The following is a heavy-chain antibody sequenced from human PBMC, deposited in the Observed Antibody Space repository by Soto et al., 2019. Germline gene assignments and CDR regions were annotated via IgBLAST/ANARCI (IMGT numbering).Heavy chain of an antibody. CDR1: GASISSFY. V-gene: IGHV4-59*01. J-gene: IGHJ3*02. CDR3: ARVSIVVVTASKYDAFDI. CDR2: IYYSGST. D-gene: IGHD2-21*02. Sequence: QVQLQESGPGLVEPSETLSLTCTVSGASISSFYWSWIRQPPGKGLEWIGYIYYSGSTNYNPSLKSRVSISVETSKNHFSLKLSSVTAADTAVYFCARVSIVVVTASKYDAFDIWGQGTMVTVSS.